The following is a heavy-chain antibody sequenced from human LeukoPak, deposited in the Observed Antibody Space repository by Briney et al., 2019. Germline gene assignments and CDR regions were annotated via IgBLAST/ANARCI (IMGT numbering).Heavy chain of an antibody. Sequence: GESLNISCKASGYRFTTYWIGWVRQTPGKGLEWMGIIYPSDSDTRYSPSFQGQVTISADKSIGTAYLQWNSLKASDTAMYYCARHVSPFVAATGRGSYFDYWGQGTLVTVSS. V-gene: IGHV5-51*01. J-gene: IGHJ4*02. CDR1: GYRFTTYW. CDR3: ARHVSPFVAATGRGSYFDY. D-gene: IGHD6-13*01. CDR2: IYPSDSDT.